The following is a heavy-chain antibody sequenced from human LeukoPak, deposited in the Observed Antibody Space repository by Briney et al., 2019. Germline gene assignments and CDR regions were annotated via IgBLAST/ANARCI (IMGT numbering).Heavy chain of an antibody. CDR1: GGSFSGYY. V-gene: IGHV4-34*01. J-gene: IGHJ4*02. Sequence: SETLSLTCAVYGGSFSGYYWSWIRQPPGKGLEWIGEINHSGSTNYNPSLKSRVTISVDTSKNQFSLKLSSVTAADTAVYYRARDSSQLSYGYWGQGTLVTVSS. CDR3: ARDSSQLSYGY. CDR2: INHSGST. D-gene: IGHD5-18*01.